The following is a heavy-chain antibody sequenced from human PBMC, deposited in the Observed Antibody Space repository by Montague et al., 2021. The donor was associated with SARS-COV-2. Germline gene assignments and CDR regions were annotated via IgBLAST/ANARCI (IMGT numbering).Heavy chain of an antibody. J-gene: IGHJ5*02. D-gene: IGHD3-10*01. V-gene: IGHV4-39*01. CDR3: ARLVWFGELSSENWFDP. CDR2: IYYSGST. CDR1: GGSISSSSNY. Sequence: SDTLSLTCTVSGGSISSSSNYWGWIRQPPGKGLEWIGSIYYSGSTYYNSSLKSRVTISVDTSKNQFSLKLNSVTAADTAVYYCARLVWFGELSSENWFDPWGQGTLVTVSS.